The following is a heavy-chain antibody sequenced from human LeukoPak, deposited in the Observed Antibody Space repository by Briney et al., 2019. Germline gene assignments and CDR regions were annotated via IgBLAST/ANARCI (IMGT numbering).Heavy chain of an antibody. D-gene: IGHD6-19*01. Sequence: ASVKVSCKASGGTFSSYAISWVRQAPGQGLEWMGGIIPIFGTANYAQKFQGRVTITADASTSTAYMELSSLRSEDTAVYYCARWSSGWYQLSQSDAFDIWGQGTMVTVSS. CDR1: GGTFSSYA. CDR3: ARWSSGWYQLSQSDAFDI. V-gene: IGHV1-69*13. J-gene: IGHJ3*02. CDR2: IIPIFGTA.